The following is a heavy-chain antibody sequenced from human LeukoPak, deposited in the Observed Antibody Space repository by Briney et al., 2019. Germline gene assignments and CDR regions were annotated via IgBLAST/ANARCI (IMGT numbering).Heavy chain of an antibody. CDR3: AIAYCGGDCYSGRGYSAFDI. V-gene: IGHV1-46*01. CDR1: GYTFTSYY. J-gene: IGHJ3*02. Sequence: ASVKVSCKASGYTFTSYYMHWVRQAPGQGLEWMGIINPSGGSTSYAQRFQGRVTMTRDMSTSTVYMELSSLRSEDTAVYYCAIAYCGGDCYSGRGYSAFDIWGQGTMVTVSS. CDR2: INPSGGST. D-gene: IGHD2-21*02.